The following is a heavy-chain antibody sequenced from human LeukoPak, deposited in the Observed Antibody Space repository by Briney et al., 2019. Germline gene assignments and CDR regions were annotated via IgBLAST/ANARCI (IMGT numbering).Heavy chain of an antibody. D-gene: IGHD6-19*01. CDR3: ARAAVAGMNWFAP. V-gene: IGHV1-2*02. Sequence: AASVEVSCKASGYTFTGYYMHWVRQAPGQGLEWMGWINPNSGGTNYAQKFQGRVTMTRDTSISTAYMELSRLTSDDTAVYYCARAAVAGMNWFAPWGQGTLVAVSS. J-gene: IGHJ5*02. CDR2: INPNSGGT. CDR1: GYTFTGYY.